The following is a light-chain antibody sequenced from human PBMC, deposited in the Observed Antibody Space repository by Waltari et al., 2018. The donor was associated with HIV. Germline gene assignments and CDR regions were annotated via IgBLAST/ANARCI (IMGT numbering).Light chain of an antibody. V-gene: IGLV4-69*01. CDR1: SGHSNYD. CDR2: VNSDGSH. CDR3: QTWGSGIHVV. J-gene: IGLJ2*01. Sequence: QLALTQSPSASASVGASVNLTCTLSSGHSNYDIPWHPQQPEKGPRYLMKVNSDGSHKKEDGVPDRFSGSSSGAERYLTISSLQSEDEGDYYCQTWGSGIHVVFGGGTKVTVL.